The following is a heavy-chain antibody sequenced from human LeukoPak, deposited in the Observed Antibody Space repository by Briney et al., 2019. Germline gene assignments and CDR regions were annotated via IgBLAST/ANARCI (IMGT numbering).Heavy chain of an antibody. CDR1: GFTFTSTA. V-gene: IGHV1-58*01. J-gene: IGHJ4*02. Sequence: ASVKVSCKASGFTFTSTAVQWVRQARGQRLEWIGWILVGSGNTNYAQMFQERVTLTWDVSTSTAYMVLSSLRSEDTAIYYCASDPPYASSSAWWGQGTLVTVSS. CDR3: ASDPPYASSSAW. CDR2: ILVGSGNT. D-gene: IGHD2-2*01.